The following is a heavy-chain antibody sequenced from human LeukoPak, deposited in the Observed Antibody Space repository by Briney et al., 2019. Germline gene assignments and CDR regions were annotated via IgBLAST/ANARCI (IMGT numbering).Heavy chain of an antibody. J-gene: IGHJ5*02. D-gene: IGHD4-11*01. CDR2: INPSGGST. CDR3: ARNAGITVTPFRTSLNWFDP. V-gene: IGHV1-46*01. Sequence: HXVRQAPXXXXEXMGIINPSGGSTSYAQKFQGRVTMTRDTSTSTVYMELSSLRSEDTAVYYCARNAGITVTPFRTSLNWFDPWGQGTLVTVSS.